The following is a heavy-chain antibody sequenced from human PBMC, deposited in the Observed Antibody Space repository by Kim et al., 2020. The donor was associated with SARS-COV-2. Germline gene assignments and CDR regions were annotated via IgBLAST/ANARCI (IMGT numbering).Heavy chain of an antibody. J-gene: IGHJ6*02. CDR3: AKDFYGSGSFYLSNYYYFYGMDV. D-gene: IGHD3-10*01. CDR2: TSYDGSNK. V-gene: IGHV3-30*18. Sequence: GGSLRLSCVASGFTFSNYGIHWVRQAPGKGLEWVAVTSYDGSNKYYADSVKGRFTISRDNFKNMLYLQMNSLRAEDTAVYYCAKDFYGSGSFYLSNYYYFYGMDVWGQGTTVTVSS. CDR1: GFTFSNYG.